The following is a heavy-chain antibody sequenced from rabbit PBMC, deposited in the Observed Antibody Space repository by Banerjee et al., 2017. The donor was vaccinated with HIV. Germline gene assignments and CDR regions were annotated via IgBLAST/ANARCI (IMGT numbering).Heavy chain of an antibody. V-gene: IGHV1S40*01. CDR3: ARDLTGVTGWNFNL. CDR2: IYTGSSGST. D-gene: IGHD7-1*01. J-gene: IGHJ4*01. CDR1: GLDFSSSYW. Sequence: QSLEESGGDLVKPGASLTLTCTASGLDFSSSYWICWVRQAPGKGLEWIACIYTGSSGSTYYASWAKGRFTISKTSWTTVTLQMTSLTASDTATYFCARDLTGVTGWNFNLWGPGTLVTVS.